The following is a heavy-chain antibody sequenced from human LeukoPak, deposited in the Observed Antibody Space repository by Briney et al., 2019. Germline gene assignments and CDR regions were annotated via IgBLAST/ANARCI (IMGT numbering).Heavy chain of an antibody. CDR2: IYSGGST. J-gene: IGHJ4*02. CDR3: ARKGDGYNLGY. D-gene: IGHD5-24*01. CDR1: GFTFSSYA. V-gene: IGHV3-53*01. Sequence: GGSLRLSCAASGFTFSSYAMSWVRQAPGKGLEWVSVIYSGGSTYYADSVKGRFTISRDNSKNTLYLQMNSLRAEDTAVYYCARKGDGYNLGYWGQGTLVTVSS.